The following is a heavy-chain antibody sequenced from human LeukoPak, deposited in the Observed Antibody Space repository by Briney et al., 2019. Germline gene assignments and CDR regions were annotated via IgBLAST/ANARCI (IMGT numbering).Heavy chain of an antibody. V-gene: IGHV3-23*01. CDR2: ISGSGDNT. D-gene: IGHD3-10*01. Sequence: PGGSLRLSCAASGFTFSSDAMIWVRQAPGKGLDWVSAISGSGDNTFYADSVKGRFTISRDNSKNTLYLQMHTLRAEDTAVYYCANDYYGSGSYYNLSGYWGQGTLVTVSS. CDR1: GFTFSSDA. J-gene: IGHJ4*02. CDR3: ANDYYGSGSYYNLSGY.